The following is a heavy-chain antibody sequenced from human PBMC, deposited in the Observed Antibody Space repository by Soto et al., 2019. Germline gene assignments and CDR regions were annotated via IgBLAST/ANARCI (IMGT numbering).Heavy chain of an antibody. V-gene: IGHV3-33*01. D-gene: IGHD4-17*01. CDR3: ARSLFNYGDSTFDY. CDR1: GFTFSSYG. CDR2: IWYDGSNK. J-gene: IGHJ4*02. Sequence: GGSLRLSCAASGFTFSSYGMHWVRQAPGKGLEWVAVIWYDGSNKYYADSVKGRFTISRDNSKNTLYLQMNSLRAEDTAVYYCARSLFNYGDSTFDYWGQGTLVTVSS.